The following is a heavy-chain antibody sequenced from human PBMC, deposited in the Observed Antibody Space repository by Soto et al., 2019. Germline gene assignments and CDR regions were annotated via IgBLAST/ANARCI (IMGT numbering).Heavy chain of an antibody. Sequence: PGGSLRLSCAASGFTFSSYSMSWVRQAPGKGLEWVSAISGSGGSTYYADSVKGRFTISRDNSKNTLYLQMNSLRAEDTAVYYCAKDPNPITIFGVVHFDYWGQGTLVTVSS. CDR3: AKDPNPITIFGVVHFDY. J-gene: IGHJ4*02. D-gene: IGHD3-3*01. CDR2: ISGSGGST. V-gene: IGHV3-23*01. CDR1: GFTFSSYS.